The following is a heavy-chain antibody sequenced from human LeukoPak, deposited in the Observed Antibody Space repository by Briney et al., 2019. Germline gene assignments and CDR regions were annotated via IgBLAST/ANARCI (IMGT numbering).Heavy chain of an antibody. V-gene: IGHV3-11*01. CDR3: ARDLVVVTAKGFDP. Sequence: GGSLRLSCAASGFTFSDYYVSWIRQAPGKGLEWVSYISSSGSTIYYADSVKGRFTISRDNAKNSLYLQMNSLRAEDTAVYYCARDLVVVTAKGFDPWGQGTLGTVSS. CDR2: ISSSGSTI. D-gene: IGHD3-22*01. J-gene: IGHJ5*02. CDR1: GFTFSDYY.